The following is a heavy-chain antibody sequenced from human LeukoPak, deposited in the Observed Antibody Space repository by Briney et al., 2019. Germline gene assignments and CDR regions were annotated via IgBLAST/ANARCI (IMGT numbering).Heavy chain of an antibody. CDR2: IHNSGRT. CDR3: ARHGTISSESYFDY. CDR1: GGSVSSYY. V-gene: IGHV4-59*08. Sequence: SETLSLTCSVSGGSVSSYYWSWIRQSPGRGLEWIGYIHNSGRTNYNPSLKSRVTGFVDTSKNQVSPRLSSVTAADTAVYYCARHGTISSESYFDYWGQGALVTVSS. J-gene: IGHJ4*02. D-gene: IGHD1-14*01.